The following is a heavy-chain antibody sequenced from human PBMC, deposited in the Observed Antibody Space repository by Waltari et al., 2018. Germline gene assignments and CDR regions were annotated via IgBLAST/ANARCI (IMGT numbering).Heavy chain of an antibody. Sequence: QLQLQESGPGLVKPSETLSLTCTVSDGSISSGNYYWGWIRQPPGKGLQWIGSIYYSGGTSDNPALKSRVTISVDTPKNQFSLKLSSVTAADTAVYYCARSLHIFRAAAGMFDYWGQGTLVIVSS. J-gene: IGHJ4*02. D-gene: IGHD6-13*01. CDR2: IYYSGGT. V-gene: IGHV4-39*01. CDR3: ARSLHIFRAAAGMFDY. CDR1: DGSISSGNYY.